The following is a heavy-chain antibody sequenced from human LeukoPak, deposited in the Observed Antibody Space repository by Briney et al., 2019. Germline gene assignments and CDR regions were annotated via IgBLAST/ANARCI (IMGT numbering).Heavy chain of an antibody. Sequence: SQTLSLTCAVYGGSFSDYFWGWIRQPPGKGLEWIGEMIHSGITNYNPSLKGRVTISLDTSKNQFSLRLTSVTAADTAVYYCARVSGLNNFDSWGQGTLVTVSS. CDR3: ARVSGLNNFDS. V-gene: IGHV4-34*12. J-gene: IGHJ4*02. D-gene: IGHD2-8*01. CDR1: GGSFSDYF. CDR2: MIHSGIT.